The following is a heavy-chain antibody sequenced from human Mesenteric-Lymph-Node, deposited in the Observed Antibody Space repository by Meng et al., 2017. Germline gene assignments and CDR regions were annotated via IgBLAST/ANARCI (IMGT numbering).Heavy chain of an antibody. D-gene: IGHD3-22*01. Sequence: GSLRLSCTVSGGSISSYYWSWIRQPPGKGLEWIGEINHRGSTTYNPSLKTRVTMSVDTSKNQFSLELSSVTAADTAVYYCARDNSSGYYYDAFTVWGQGTVVTVSS. J-gene: IGHJ3*01. CDR3: ARDNSSGYYYDAFTV. V-gene: IGHV4-34*01. CDR1: GGSISSYY. CDR2: INHRGST.